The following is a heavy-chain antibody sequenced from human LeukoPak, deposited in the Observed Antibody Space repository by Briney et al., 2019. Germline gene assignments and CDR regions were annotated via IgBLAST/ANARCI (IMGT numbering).Heavy chain of an antibody. CDR2: ISGSGGST. D-gene: IGHD3-9*01. V-gene: IGHV3-23*01. J-gene: IGHJ4*02. CDR3: AKDGYDILTGYYPFDY. CDR1: GFTFSSYA. Sequence: PGGSLRLSRAASGFTFSSYAMSWVRQAPGKGLEWVSAISGSGGSTYYADSVKGRFTISRDNSKNTLYLQMNSLRAEDTAVYYCAKDGYDILTGYYPFDYWGQGTLVTVSS.